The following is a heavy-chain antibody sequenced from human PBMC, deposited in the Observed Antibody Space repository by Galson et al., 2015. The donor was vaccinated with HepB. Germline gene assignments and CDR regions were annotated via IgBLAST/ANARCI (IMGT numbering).Heavy chain of an antibody. CDR2: ISSSSSTI. J-gene: IGHJ4*02. Sequence: SLRLSCAASGFTFSSYSMNWVRQAPGKGLEWVSYISSSSSTIYYADSVKGRFTISRDNAKNSLYLQMNSLRAEDTAVYYCAVLNWNDGSYFDYWGQGTLVTVSS. D-gene: IGHD1-20*01. CDR3: AVLNWNDGSYFDY. CDR1: GFTFSSYS. V-gene: IGHV3-48*01.